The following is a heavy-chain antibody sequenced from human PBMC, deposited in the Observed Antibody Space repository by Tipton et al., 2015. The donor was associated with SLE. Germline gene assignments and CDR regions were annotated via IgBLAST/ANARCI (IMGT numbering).Heavy chain of an antibody. D-gene: IGHD6-13*01. V-gene: IGHV3-9*01. Sequence: RSLRLSCAASGFTFDDYAMHWVRQAPGKGLEWVSGISWNSGSIGYADSVKGRFTISRDNAKNSLYLQMNSLRAEDTALYYCAKDALAAAAYFDYWGQGTLVTVSS. J-gene: IGHJ4*02. CDR1: GFTFDDYA. CDR2: ISWNSGSI. CDR3: AKDALAAAAYFDY.